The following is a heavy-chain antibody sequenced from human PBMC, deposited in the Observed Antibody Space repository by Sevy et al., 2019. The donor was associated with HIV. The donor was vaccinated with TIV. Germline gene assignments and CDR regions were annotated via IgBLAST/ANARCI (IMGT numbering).Heavy chain of an antibody. J-gene: IGHJ4*02. D-gene: IGHD3-22*01. CDR2: ISSNGGST. CDR3: VKDRGDTMMDYFDY. CDR1: GFTFSSYA. V-gene: IGHV3-64D*06. Sequence: GGSLRLSCAASGFTFSSYAMHWVRQAPGKGLECVSAISSNGGSTYYADSVKGRFTISRDNSKNTLYLQMSSLRAEDTAVYYCVKDRGDTMMDYFDYWGQGTLVTVSS.